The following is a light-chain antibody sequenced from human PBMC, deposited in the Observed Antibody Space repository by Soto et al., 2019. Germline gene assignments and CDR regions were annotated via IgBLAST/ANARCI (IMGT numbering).Light chain of an antibody. CDR1: NSDIGSNY. Sequence: QSVLTQPPSVSAAPGQKVTISCSGSNSDIGSNYVSWYRHLPGTAPKLLIYENNKRPSGIPDRFSGSKSGTSATLGITGLQTGDEADYYCGTWDSRLTTYVFGTGTKLTVL. V-gene: IGLV1-51*02. CDR3: GTWDSRLTTYV. CDR2: ENN. J-gene: IGLJ1*01.